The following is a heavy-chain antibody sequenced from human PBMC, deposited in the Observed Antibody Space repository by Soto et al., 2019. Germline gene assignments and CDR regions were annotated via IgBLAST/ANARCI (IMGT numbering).Heavy chain of an antibody. D-gene: IGHD6-6*01. CDR2: IKQDGSEK. V-gene: IGHV3-7*03. J-gene: IGHJ6*02. CDR1: GFTFSSYW. Sequence: TVGSLRLSCAASGFTFSSYWMSWVRQAPGKGLEWVANIKQDGSEKYYVDSVKGRFTISRDNAKNSLYLQMNSLRAEDTAVYYCARAGSSSSTLWYYYYGMDVWGQGTTVTVSS. CDR3: ARAGSSSSTLWYYYYGMDV.